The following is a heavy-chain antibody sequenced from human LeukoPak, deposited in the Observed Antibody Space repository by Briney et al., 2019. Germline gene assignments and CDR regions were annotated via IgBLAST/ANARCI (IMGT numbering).Heavy chain of an antibody. D-gene: IGHD5-18*01. V-gene: IGHV4-4*07. CDR2: IYISEST. CDR1: GVXISSYY. CDR3: ARYTAMGLDY. J-gene: IGHJ4*02. Sequence: PSETLSLTCTVSGVXISSYYCSWIRQPAGKGLEWIGRIYISESTNYNPSLQSRVTMSVDTSKNQLSLKLSSVTAADTAVYYCARYTAMGLDYWGQGTLVTVSS.